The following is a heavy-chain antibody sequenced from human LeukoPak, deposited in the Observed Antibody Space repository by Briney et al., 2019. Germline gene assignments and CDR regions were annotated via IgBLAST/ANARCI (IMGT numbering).Heavy chain of an antibody. Sequence: GSLRLSCAASGFTFNSYSMNWVRQAPGKGPEWVSSISSSSNYIYYADSVKGRFTISRDNAKNSLYLQMNSLRVGDTAVYYCARDLTSSSTAYFQHWGQGTLVTVSS. J-gene: IGHJ1*01. D-gene: IGHD6-6*01. CDR3: ARDLTSSSTAYFQH. CDR1: GFTFNSYS. V-gene: IGHV3-21*01. CDR2: ISSSSNYI.